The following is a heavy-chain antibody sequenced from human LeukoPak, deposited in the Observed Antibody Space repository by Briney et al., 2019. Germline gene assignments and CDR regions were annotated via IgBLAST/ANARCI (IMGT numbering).Heavy chain of an antibody. CDR2: IYYSGST. Sequence: PSETLSLTCTVSGGSISSYYWSWIRQPPGKGLEWIGYIYYSGSTNYNPSLKSRVTISVDTSKNQFSLKLSSVTAADTAVYYCARPVSTSLKGVGAFDIWGQGTMVTVSS. CDR3: ARPVSTSLKGVGAFDI. V-gene: IGHV4-59*01. CDR1: GGSISSYY. D-gene: IGHD2-2*01. J-gene: IGHJ3*02.